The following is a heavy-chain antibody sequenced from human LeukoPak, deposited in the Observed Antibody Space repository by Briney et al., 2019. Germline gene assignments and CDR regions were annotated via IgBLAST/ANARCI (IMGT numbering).Heavy chain of an antibody. D-gene: IGHD1-14*01. CDR2: ISHDGNDK. J-gene: IGHJ4*02. CDR3: ARDAGTWGYGYNFDY. Sequence: GGSLRLSCAASRFTFSSYGMHWVRQAPGKGLEWVAVISHDGNDKYYGDSLKGRITISRDNSKNTLYLQMNSLRAEDTAAYYCARDAGTWGYGYNFDYWGQGTLVSVSS. V-gene: IGHV3-30*03. CDR1: RFTFSSYG.